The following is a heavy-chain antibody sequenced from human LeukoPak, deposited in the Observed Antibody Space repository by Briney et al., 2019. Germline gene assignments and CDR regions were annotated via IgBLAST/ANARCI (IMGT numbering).Heavy chain of an antibody. J-gene: IGHJ4*02. Sequence: GESLKISCQGSGYSFSNFWIAWVRQMPGKGLEWMGIIYPGDSDIRYSPSFQGQVTISADKSISTAFVQWSSLEASDTAAYFCARGFWNHEYWGQGTPVTVSS. CDR1: GYSFSNFW. CDR3: ARGFWNHEY. V-gene: IGHV5-51*01. D-gene: IGHD1-1*01. CDR2: IYPGDSDI.